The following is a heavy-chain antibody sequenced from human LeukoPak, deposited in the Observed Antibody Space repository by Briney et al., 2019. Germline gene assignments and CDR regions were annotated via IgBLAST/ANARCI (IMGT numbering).Heavy chain of an antibody. CDR2: IYYSGST. Sequence: SETLSLTCTVSGGSISRYYWSWIRQPPGKGLEWIGYIYYSGSTNYNPSLKSRVTISVDTSKNQFSLKLSSVTAADTAVYYCARAPNYYYYYMDVWGKGTTVTVSS. V-gene: IGHV4-59*01. J-gene: IGHJ6*03. CDR1: GGSISRYY. CDR3: ARAPNYYYYYMDV.